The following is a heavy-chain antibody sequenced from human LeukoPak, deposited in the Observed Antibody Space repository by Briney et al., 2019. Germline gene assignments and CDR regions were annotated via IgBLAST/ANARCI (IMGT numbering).Heavy chain of an antibody. D-gene: IGHD2-2*01. V-gene: IGHV4-59*08. CDR1: GGSISSYY. Sequence: PSETLSLTCTVSGGSISSYYWSWIRQPPGKGLEWIGYIYYSGSTNYNPSLKSRVTISVDTSKNQFSLKLSSVTAADTAVYYCARVPGHAFDIWGQGTMVTVSS. J-gene: IGHJ3*02. CDR2: IYYSGST. CDR3: ARVPGHAFDI.